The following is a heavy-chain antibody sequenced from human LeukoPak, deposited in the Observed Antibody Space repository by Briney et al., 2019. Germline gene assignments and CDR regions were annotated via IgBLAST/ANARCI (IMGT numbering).Heavy chain of an antibody. CDR2: ISGSGGST. J-gene: IGHJ5*02. D-gene: IGHD3-10*01. CDR1: GFTFSSYA. V-gene: IGHV3-23*01. Sequence: QPGGSLRLSCAASGFTFSSYAMSWVRQAPGKGLEWVSAISGSGGSTYYADSVKGRFTISRDNSKNTLYLQMNSLRAEDTAVYYCAKDLRGEPYGSGSPLNWFDPWGQGTLVTVSS. CDR3: AKDLRGEPYGSGSPLNWFDP.